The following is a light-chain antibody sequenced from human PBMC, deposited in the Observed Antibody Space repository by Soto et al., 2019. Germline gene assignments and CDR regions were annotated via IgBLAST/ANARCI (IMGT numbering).Light chain of an antibody. Sequence: IVLTQSAATLSLSPGEGATLSCKASQGVXSYFGWYKGKPGQAPRLLIXDASNRATGIPARFIGSGSGKDFTLTINSLEPEESAVYYCQQRSNWPSITFGQGTRLEIK. CDR1: QGVXSY. V-gene: IGKV3-11*01. J-gene: IGKJ5*01. CDR3: QQRSNWPSIT. CDR2: DAS.